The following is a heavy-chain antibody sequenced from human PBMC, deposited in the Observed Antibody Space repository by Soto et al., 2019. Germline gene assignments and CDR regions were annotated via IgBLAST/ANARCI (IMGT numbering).Heavy chain of an antibody. J-gene: IGHJ4*02. Sequence: GALRRSYEAPGFKLTNHGRYRVRQATEKGLVWVSRISVDGSTTAYADSVKGRFTISRDNAKSTLYLQMHSLRFYDTAVYYCAYRVVTPFHSWGPGLLVTV. D-gene: IGHD2-21*02. V-gene: IGHV3-74*01. CDR3: AYRVVTPFHS. CDR2: ISVDGSTT. CDR1: GFKLTNHG.